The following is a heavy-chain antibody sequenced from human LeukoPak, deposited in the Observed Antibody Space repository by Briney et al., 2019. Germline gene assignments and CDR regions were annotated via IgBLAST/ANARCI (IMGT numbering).Heavy chain of an antibody. CDR2: ISGSGGRT. CDR3: ARSRAVDAPINGFNM. V-gene: IGHV3-23*01. D-gene: IGHD6-19*01. CDR1: AFTFSTYA. Sequence: QPGGSLRLSCAASAFTFSTYAMSWVRPAPGKGLEWVSGISGSGGRTYYADSVKGRFTISRDNPKNTLYLQMDSLRADDTAVYYCARSRAVDAPINGFNMWGQGTMVTVSS. J-gene: IGHJ3*02.